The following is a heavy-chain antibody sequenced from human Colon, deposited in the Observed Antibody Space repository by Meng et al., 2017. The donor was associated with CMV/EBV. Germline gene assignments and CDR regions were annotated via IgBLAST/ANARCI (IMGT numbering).Heavy chain of an antibody. D-gene: IGHD3-10*01. V-gene: IGHV3-23*01. Sequence: AYGFTFSSYFMSWIRQAPGKGLEWVSAISGGGGETFHADSVGGRFTISRDNSKNTLFLQMNSLRAEDTAVYYCAKGSANSRPYYFDFWGQGTLVTVSS. CDR3: AKGSANSRPYYFDF. J-gene: IGHJ4*02. CDR2: ISGGGGET. CDR1: GFTFSSYF.